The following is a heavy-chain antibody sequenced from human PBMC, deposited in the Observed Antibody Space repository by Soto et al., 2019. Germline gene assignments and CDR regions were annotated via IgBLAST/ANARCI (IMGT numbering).Heavy chain of an antibody. CDR3: ARKAGHYDSSGYLNWFDP. CDR2: ISGSGGST. D-gene: IGHD3-22*01. CDR1: GFTFSSYA. V-gene: IGHV3-23*01. J-gene: IGHJ5*02. Sequence: GGSLRLSXAASGFTFSSYAMSWVRQAPGKGLEWVSAISGSGGSTYYADSVKGRFTISRDNSKNTLYLQMNSLRAEDTAVYYCARKAGHYDSSGYLNWFDPWGQGTLVTVSS.